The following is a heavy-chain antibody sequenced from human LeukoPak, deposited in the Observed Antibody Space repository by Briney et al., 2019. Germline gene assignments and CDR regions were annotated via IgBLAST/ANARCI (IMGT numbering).Heavy chain of an antibody. Sequence: PGGSLRLSCAASGFTFSSYWMSWVRQAPGKGLEWVANIKKDGSEKYYVDSVKGRFTISRDNAKTSLYLQMNSLRAEDTAVYYCARGLEKYSSSWYNWFDPWGQGTLVTVSS. D-gene: IGHD6-13*01. J-gene: IGHJ5*02. CDR1: GFTFSSYW. V-gene: IGHV3-7*01. CDR3: ARGLEKYSSSWYNWFDP. CDR2: IKKDGSEK.